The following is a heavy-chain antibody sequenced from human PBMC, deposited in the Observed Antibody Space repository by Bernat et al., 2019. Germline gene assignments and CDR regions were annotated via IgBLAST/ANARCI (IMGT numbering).Heavy chain of an antibody. CDR3: ASRKAGTVGWFDP. V-gene: IGHV3-66*01. CDR1: GFTVSSNY. D-gene: IGHD6-19*01. J-gene: IGHJ5*02. Sequence: EVHLVESGGGLVQPGGSLRLSCAASGFTVSSNYMSWVRQAPGKGLEWVSLIYSSGTTYSADSVKGRFTISRDNSKNTLYLQMNNLRAEDTAVYYRASRKAGTVGWFDPWGQGTLVTVSS. CDR2: IYSSGTT.